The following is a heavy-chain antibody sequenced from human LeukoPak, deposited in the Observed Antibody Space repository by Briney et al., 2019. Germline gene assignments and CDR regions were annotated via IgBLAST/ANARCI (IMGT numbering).Heavy chain of an antibody. D-gene: IGHD3-9*01. CDR3: ARHDFLTGYYTIAFNY. CDR2: IYPGDSDT. V-gene: IGHV5-51*01. CDR1: GYSFTSYW. J-gene: IGHJ4*02. Sequence: GESLKISCKGSGYSFTSYWIGWVRQMPGKGLEWMGIIYPGDSDTRYSPSFQGQVTISADKSISTAYLQWSSLKASDTAMYYCARHDFLTGYYTIAFNYGGKGPLVTVSS.